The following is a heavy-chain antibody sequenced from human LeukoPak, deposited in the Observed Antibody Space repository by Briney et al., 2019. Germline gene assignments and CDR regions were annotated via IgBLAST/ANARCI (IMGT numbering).Heavy chain of an antibody. CDR2: TYYRAKRYN. D-gene: IGHD3-9*01. Sequence: SQTFSLTCAISGDSVSSNIAAWNWTRKAPARGLELLGSTYYRAKRYNNYALSVKSRITINADTSKNQLYLQLNSVTHEDPAVYYCARGRYYDILTGTLGTKYYYYYYMDVWGKGTTVTVSS. J-gene: IGHJ6*03. CDR3: ARGRYYDILTGTLGTKYYYYYYMDV. CDR1: GDSVSSNIAA. V-gene: IGHV6-1*01.